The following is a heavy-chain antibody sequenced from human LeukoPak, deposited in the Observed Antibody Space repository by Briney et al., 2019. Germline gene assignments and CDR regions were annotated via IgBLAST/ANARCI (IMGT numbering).Heavy chain of an antibody. D-gene: IGHD3-22*01. Sequence: SETLSLTCAVYGGSFSGYYWSWIRQPPGKGLEWIGEINHSGSTNYNPSLKSRVTISVDTSKNQFSLKLSSVTAADTAVYYCARAYYDTSGYYYANWFDPWGQGTLVTVSS. V-gene: IGHV4-34*01. CDR1: GGSFSGYY. J-gene: IGHJ5*02. CDR3: ARAYYDTSGYYYANWFDP. CDR2: INHSGST.